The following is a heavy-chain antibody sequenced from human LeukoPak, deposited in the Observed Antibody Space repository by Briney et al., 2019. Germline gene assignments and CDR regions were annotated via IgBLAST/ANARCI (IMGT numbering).Heavy chain of an antibody. V-gene: IGHV1-46*01. J-gene: IGHJ3*02. Sequence: ASVKVSCKASGYTFTSYYMHWVRQAPGQGLEWMGIINPSGGSTSYAQKFQGRVTMTRDTSTSTVYMELSSLRSEDTAVYYCAAALEYLITISKPYAFDIWGQGTMVTVSS. D-gene: IGHD3-3*01. CDR1: GYTFTSYY. CDR2: INPSGGST. CDR3: AAALEYLITISKPYAFDI.